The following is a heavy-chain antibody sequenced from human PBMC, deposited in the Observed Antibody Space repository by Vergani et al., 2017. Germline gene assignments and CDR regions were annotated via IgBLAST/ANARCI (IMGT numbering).Heavy chain of an antibody. D-gene: IGHD1-1*01. CDR2: ISYDGTQK. V-gene: IGHV3-30*03. Sequence: QVHLVESGGGVVQPGRSLRLSCVVSGFTSSYYGMHWVRQAPGKGLEWVAVISYDGTQKYYADSVKGRFTISRDNSKSTLYLQMNSLRTEDTVMYYCATESWGTPCCQIGYFREWGQGTLVTVSS. J-gene: IGHJ1*01. CDR1: GFTSSYYG. CDR3: ATESWGTPCCQIGYFRE.